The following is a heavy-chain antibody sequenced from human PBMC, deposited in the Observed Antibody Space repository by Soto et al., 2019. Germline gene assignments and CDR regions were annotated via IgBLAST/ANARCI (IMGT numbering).Heavy chain of an antibody. V-gene: IGHV1-2*04. J-gene: IGHJ3*02. Sequence: ASVKVSCKASGYTFTGYYMHWVRQAPGQGLDWMGWINPNSGGTNYAQKFQGWVTMTRDTSISTAYMELSRLRSDDTAVYYCARGEVLTIFGVVTPDAFDIWGQGTMVTVSS. CDR1: GYTFTGYY. CDR3: ARGEVLTIFGVVTPDAFDI. CDR2: INPNSGGT. D-gene: IGHD3-3*01.